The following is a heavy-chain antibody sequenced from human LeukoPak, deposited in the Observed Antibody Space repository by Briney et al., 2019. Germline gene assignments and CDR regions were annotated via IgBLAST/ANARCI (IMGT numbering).Heavy chain of an antibody. V-gene: IGHV3-64D*06. J-gene: IGHJ6*02. Sequence: PGGSLRLSCSASGFPFSSYAMHWVRQAPGKGLEYVSAISSNGGSTYYADSVKGRFTISRDNSKNTLYLQMSSLRAEDTAVYYCVKDIGLAHGQLGYYGMDVWGQGTTVTVSS. CDR2: ISSNGGST. CDR1: GFPFSSYA. CDR3: VKDIGLAHGQLGYYGMDV. D-gene: IGHD5-18*01.